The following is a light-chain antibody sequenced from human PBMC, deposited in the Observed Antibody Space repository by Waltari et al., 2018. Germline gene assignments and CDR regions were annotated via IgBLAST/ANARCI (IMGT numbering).Light chain of an antibody. V-gene: IGKV1-12*01. J-gene: IGKJ1*01. CDR3: KQGDTPPPP. CDR2: HSS. Sequence: EIHMTQSPSSVSASVGDRVSMSCRASQDISTSLAWYQQKSGKAPSLLIYHSSTLQSGVHSSCSGAGNGTSFTLPTNTLPPEDFPTFFCKQGDTPPPPFAPGTKVKLK. CDR1: QDISTS.